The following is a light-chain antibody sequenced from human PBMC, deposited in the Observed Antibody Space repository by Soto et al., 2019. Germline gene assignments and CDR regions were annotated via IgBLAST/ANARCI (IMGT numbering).Light chain of an antibody. Sequence: QSVLTQPPSASGSPGQSVTISCTGTSSDVGGYNYVSWYQQHPGKAPKLMIYEVSKRPSGVPDRFSGSKSGNTASLTVSWLQAEDEDDYYCSSYAGSNNLVFGGGTKLTVL. CDR3: SSYAGSNNLV. J-gene: IGLJ2*01. CDR1: SSDVGGYNY. CDR2: EVS. V-gene: IGLV2-8*01.